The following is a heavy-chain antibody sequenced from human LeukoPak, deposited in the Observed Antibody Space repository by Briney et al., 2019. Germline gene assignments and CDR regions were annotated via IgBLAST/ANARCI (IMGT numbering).Heavy chain of an antibody. V-gene: IGHV4-34*01. D-gene: IGHD6-19*01. J-gene: IGHJ6*03. CDR3: AREMGAVAFYYYYYMDV. CDR2: INHSGST. CDR1: GGSFIGFH. Sequence: SETLSLTCAVYGGSFIGFHWNWIRQPPGKGLEWIGDINHSGSTNYNPSLKSRVTISVDTSKNQFSLKLSSVTAADTAVYYCAREMGAVAFYYYYYMDVWGKGTTVTVSS.